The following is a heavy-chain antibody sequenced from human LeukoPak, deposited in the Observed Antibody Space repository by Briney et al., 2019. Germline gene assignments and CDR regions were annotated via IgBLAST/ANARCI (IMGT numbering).Heavy chain of an antibody. CDR1: GGTFSSYA. CDR2: IIPIFGTA. J-gene: IGHJ4*02. D-gene: IGHD1-1*01. V-gene: IGHV1-69*01. Sequence: SVKVSCKASGGTFSSYAISWVRQAPGQVLEWMGGIIPIFGTANYAQKFQGRVTITADESTSTAYMELSSLRSEDTAVYYCAFGDWNHRYYFDYWGQGTLVTVSS. CDR3: AFGDWNHRYYFDY.